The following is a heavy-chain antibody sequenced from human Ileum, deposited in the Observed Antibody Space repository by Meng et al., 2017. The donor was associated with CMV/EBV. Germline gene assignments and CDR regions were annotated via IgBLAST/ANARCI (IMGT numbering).Heavy chain of an antibody. CDR3: VRDPARSGSYYNEGFQWFDP. J-gene: IGHJ5*02. D-gene: IGHD3-10*01. CDR1: GGSINSGVYY. Sequence: SETLSLTCTVSGGSINSGVYYWGWIRQLPGKGLEWIAYMHYSGTTYYNPSLKSRVTISIDTSRNQFSLKLSSATAADTAVYYCVRDPARSGSYYNEGFQWFDPWGQGTLVTVSS. V-gene: IGHV4-30-4*01. CDR2: MHYSGTT.